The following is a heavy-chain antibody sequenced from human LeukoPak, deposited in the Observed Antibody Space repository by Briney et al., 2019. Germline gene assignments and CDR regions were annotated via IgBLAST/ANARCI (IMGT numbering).Heavy chain of an antibody. Sequence: LGGSLRLSCTASGFILSDPGFDWVRQAPGKGLEWEAFLRYDGRSKYYLDAVKGRFTISRDNSKNTVYLQMDSLRPEDTAVYYCAIGVNYAFDDWGQGTLVTVSS. J-gene: IGHJ4*02. CDR2: LRYDGRSK. V-gene: IGHV3-30*02. D-gene: IGHD1-7*01. CDR1: GFILSDPG. CDR3: AIGVNYAFDD.